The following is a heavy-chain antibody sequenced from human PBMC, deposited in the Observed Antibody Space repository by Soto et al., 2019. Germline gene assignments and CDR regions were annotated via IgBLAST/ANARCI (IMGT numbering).Heavy chain of an antibody. CDR2: IRNKANRYTT. V-gene: IGHV3-72*01. CDR3: TRDDPLAPGTLDY. Sequence: GGSLRLSCGASGFTFSDHHMDWVRQAPGKGLEWVGRIRNKANRYTTEYAAAVKGRFTISRDDSRNSLYLQMNSLQTEDTAVYYWTRDDPLAPGTLDYWGQGALVTVYS. CDR1: GFTFSDHH. J-gene: IGHJ4*01. D-gene: IGHD6-13*01.